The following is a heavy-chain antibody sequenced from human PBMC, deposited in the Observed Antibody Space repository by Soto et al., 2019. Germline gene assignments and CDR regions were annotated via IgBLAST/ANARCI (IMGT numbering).Heavy chain of an antibody. CDR2: INPDNGNT. CDR1: GYTFTRYT. J-gene: IGHJ5*02. V-gene: IGHV1-3*01. D-gene: IGHD2-15*01. CDR3: ARGIATGQLDP. Sequence: ASVKVSCKASGYTFTRYTMNWVRQAPGQRLEWMGWINPDNGNTKSSQKFQDRVTITRDTSASTAYMDLSSLRSEDTAVYYCARGIATGQLDPWGQGTLVTVSS.